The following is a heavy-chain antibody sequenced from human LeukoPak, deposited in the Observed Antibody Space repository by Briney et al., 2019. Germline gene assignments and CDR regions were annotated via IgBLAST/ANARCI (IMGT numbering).Heavy chain of an antibody. J-gene: IGHJ4*02. CDR3: ARTMKVRGVQFLDY. V-gene: IGHV4-59*08. Sequence: SETLSLTCTVSGGSISSYYWSWIRQPPGKGLEWIGYIYYSGSTNYNPSLKSRVTISVDTSKNQFSLELSSVTAADTAVYYCARTMKVRGVQFLDYRGQGTLVTVSS. CDR1: GGSISSYY. D-gene: IGHD3-10*01. CDR2: IYYSGST.